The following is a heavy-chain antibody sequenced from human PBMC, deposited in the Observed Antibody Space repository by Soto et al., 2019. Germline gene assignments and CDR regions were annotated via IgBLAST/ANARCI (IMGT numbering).Heavy chain of an antibody. D-gene: IGHD3-16*02. Sequence: TLSLTCTVSGGSISSYYWSWIRQPPGKGLEWIGYIYYSGSTNYNPSPKSRVTISVDTSKNQFSLKLSSVTAADTAVYYCARDLAFGGVIRRPYGMDVWGQGTTVTVSS. CDR1: GGSISSYY. J-gene: IGHJ6*02. CDR3: ARDLAFGGVIRRPYGMDV. V-gene: IGHV4-59*01. CDR2: IYYSGST.